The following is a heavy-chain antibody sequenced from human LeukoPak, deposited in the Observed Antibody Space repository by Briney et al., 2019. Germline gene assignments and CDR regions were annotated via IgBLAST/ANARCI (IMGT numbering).Heavy chain of an antibody. CDR1: GGSISSYY. D-gene: IGHD2-15*01. J-gene: IGHJ4*02. Sequence: SETLSLTCTVSGGSISSYYWSWIRQPPGKGLEWIGYIYYSGSTNYNPSLKSRVTISVDTSKNQFSLKLSSVTAADTAVYYCARADSGTLFDYWGQGTLVTVSS. CDR2: IYYSGST. CDR3: ARADSGTLFDY. V-gene: IGHV4-59*12.